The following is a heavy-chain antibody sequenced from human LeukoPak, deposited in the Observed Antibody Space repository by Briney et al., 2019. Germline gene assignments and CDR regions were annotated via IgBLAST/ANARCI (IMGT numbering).Heavy chain of an antibody. J-gene: IGHJ6*03. CDR2: INHSGST. CDR1: GGSFSGYY. V-gene: IGHV4-34*01. D-gene: IGHD1-1*01. Sequence: PSETLSLTCAVYGGSFSGYYWSWVRQPPGKGLEWIGEINHSGSTNYNPSLKSRVTISVDKSKNQFSLKLSSVTAADTAVYYCARAGQLESYYYYYYMDVWGKGTTVTVSS. CDR3: ARAGQLESYYYYYYMDV.